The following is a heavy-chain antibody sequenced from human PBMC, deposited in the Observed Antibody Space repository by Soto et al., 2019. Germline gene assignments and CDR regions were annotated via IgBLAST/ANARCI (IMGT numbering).Heavy chain of an antibody. Sequence: ASVKVSCKASAYTFTSYAMHWVRQAPGQRLEWMGWINAGNGNTKYSQKFQGRVTITRDTSASTAYMELSSLRSEDTAVYYCASMDTDYYYYYGMDVWGQGTTVTVSS. CDR2: INAGNGNT. V-gene: IGHV1-3*01. CDR1: AYTFTSYA. D-gene: IGHD5-18*01. CDR3: ASMDTDYYYYYGMDV. J-gene: IGHJ6*02.